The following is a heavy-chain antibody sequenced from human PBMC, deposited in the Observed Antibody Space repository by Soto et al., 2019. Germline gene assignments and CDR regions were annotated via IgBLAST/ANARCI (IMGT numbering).Heavy chain of an antibody. Sequence: SETLSLTCAVSGGSISSSNWWSWVRQPPGKGLEWIGEIYHSGSTNYNPSLKSRVTISVDKSKNQFSLKLSSVTAADTAVYYCARLVEYRYYDSSGYYDPRSSGGDYWGQGTLVTVSS. CDR2: IYHSGST. V-gene: IGHV4-4*02. CDR1: GGSISSSNW. J-gene: IGHJ4*02. D-gene: IGHD3-22*01. CDR3: ARLVEYRYYDSSGYYDPRSSGGDY.